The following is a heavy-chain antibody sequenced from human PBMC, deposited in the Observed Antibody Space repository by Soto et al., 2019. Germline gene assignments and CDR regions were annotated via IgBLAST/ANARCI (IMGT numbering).Heavy chain of an antibody. D-gene: IGHD2-2*01. CDR2: ISSSSSTI. Sequence: GGSLRLSCAASGFTFSSYSMNWVRQAPGKGLEWVSYISSSSSTIYYADSVKGRFTISRDNAKNSLHLQMNSLRAEDTAVYYCAREYQSLLSNWIDPWGQATLVTVSS. J-gene: IGHJ5*02. CDR3: AREYQSLLSNWIDP. V-gene: IGHV3-48*01. CDR1: GFTFSSYS.